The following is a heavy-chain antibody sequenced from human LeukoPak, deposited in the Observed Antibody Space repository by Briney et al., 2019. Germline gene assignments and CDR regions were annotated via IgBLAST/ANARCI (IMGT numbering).Heavy chain of an antibody. CDR1: GFTFSSYA. Sequence: GGSLRLSCAASGFTFSSYAMSRVRQAPGKGLEWVSAISGSGGSTYYADSVKGRFTISRDNSKNTLYLQMNSLRAEDTVVYFCAKDRPNYYGSNGHYYRRDGDYWGQGTLVTVSS. CDR3: AKDRPNYYGSNGHYYRRDGDY. D-gene: IGHD3-22*01. J-gene: IGHJ4*02. V-gene: IGHV3-23*01. CDR2: ISGSGGST.